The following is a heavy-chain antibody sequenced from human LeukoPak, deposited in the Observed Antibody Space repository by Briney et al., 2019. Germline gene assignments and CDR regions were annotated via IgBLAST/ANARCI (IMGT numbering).Heavy chain of an antibody. Sequence: GGSLRLSCAASGFTFSSYAMSWVRQAPGTGLEWVSSMSASGGSTYYADSVKGRFTISRDNSKNTLYLQMNSLGAEDTGVYYCARHSSGNLQPFDSWGQGTLVSVSS. CDR1: GFTFSSYA. D-gene: IGHD3-22*01. J-gene: IGHJ4*02. CDR3: ARHSSGNLQPFDS. CDR2: MSASGGST. V-gene: IGHV3-23*01.